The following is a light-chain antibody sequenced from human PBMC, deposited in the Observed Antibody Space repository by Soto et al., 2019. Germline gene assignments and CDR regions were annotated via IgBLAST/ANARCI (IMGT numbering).Light chain of an antibody. J-gene: IGKJ5*01. V-gene: IGKV2-28*01. CDR1: QSLLHSNGYNY. CDR2: LAS. Sequence: DIVMTQSPLSLPVTPGEPASISCRSSQSLLHSNGYNYLDWYLQKPGQSQQLLIYLASNRASGVPDRFSGSGSDTDFTLKISSVEAVDVGVYYCMQALHTFTFGQGTRLEIK. CDR3: MQALHTFT.